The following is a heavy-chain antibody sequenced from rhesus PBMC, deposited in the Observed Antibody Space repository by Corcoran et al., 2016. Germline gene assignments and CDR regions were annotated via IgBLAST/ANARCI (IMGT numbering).Heavy chain of an antibody. CDR1: GSTFSSGG. CDR3: AKDLGYCSGGVCYDY. J-gene: IGHJ4*01. CDR2: INSGGGST. D-gene: IGHD2-39*02. V-gene: IGHV3S42*01. Sequence: EVQLGESGGGLAKPGGCLRRSCGASGSTFSSGGLEWVRQTSGQGLECISAINSGGGSTSSADSVKGRFTISRDNSKNTLSLQMNSLRAEDTAVYYCAKDLGYCSGGVCYDYWGQGVLVTVSS.